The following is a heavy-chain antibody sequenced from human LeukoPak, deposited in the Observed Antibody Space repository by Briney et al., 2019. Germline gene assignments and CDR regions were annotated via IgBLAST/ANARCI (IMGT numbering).Heavy chain of an antibody. CDR3: AREMTLPAAKGHDFDI. D-gene: IGHD2-2*01. CDR1: GFTLSSYS. J-gene: IGHJ3*02. V-gene: IGHV3-21*01. Sequence: KPGGSLRLSCAASGFTLSSYSMNWVRQAPGKGLEWVSSISSSSSYIYYADSVKGRFTISRDNAKNSLYLQMNSLRAEDTAVYYCAREMTLPAAKGHDFDIWGQGTMVTVSS. CDR2: ISSSSSYI.